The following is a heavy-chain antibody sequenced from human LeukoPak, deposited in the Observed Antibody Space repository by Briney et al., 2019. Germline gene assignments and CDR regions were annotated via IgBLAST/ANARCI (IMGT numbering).Heavy chain of an antibody. CDR3: ARGYDILTGYFPADFDY. J-gene: IGHJ4*02. V-gene: IGHV3-33*01. CDR2: IWYDGSNK. CDR1: GFTFSNYG. Sequence: PGRSLRLSCAASGFTFSNYGMHWVPQAPGKGLEWVAVIWYDGSNKYYADSVKGRFTISRDNSKNTLYLQMNSLRAEDTAVYYCARGYDILTGYFPADFDYWGQGTLVTVSS. D-gene: IGHD3-9*01.